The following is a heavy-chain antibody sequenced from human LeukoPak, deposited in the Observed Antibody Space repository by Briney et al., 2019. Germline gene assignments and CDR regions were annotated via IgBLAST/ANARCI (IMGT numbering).Heavy chain of an antibody. J-gene: IGHJ2*01. CDR2: IKQDGSEK. CDR1: GFTFSSYW. CDR3: ARGPHDTSGYYLTL. Sequence: GGSLRLSCAASGFTFSSYWMTWVRQAPGKGLEWVGNIKQDGSEKYYVDSVKGRFTISRDNAKNSLYLQLNSLRAEDTAVYYCARGPHDTSGYYLTLWGRGTPVTVSS. V-gene: IGHV3-7*01. D-gene: IGHD3-22*01.